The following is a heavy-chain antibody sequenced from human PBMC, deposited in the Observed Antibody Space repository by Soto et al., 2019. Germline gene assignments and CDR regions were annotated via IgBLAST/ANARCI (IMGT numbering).Heavy chain of an antibody. CDR1: GFTFSSYA. Sequence: GGSLRLSCAASGFTFSSYAMHWVRQAPGKGLEWVAVISYDGSNKYYADSVKGRFTISRDNSKNTLYLQMNSLRAEDTAVYYCPRVTSRAGMDVWGQGTTVTVSS. V-gene: IGHV3-30-3*01. J-gene: IGHJ6*02. CDR2: ISYDGSNK. CDR3: PRVTSRAGMDV.